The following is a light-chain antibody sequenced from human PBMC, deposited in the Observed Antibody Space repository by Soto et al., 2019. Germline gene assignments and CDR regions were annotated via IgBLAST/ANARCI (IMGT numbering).Light chain of an antibody. CDR2: EGN. V-gene: IGLV2-23*01. Sequence: QSVLTQPASVSGSPGQSITISCTGTSSDVGSYVSWYQQHPGKAPKLIIYEGNERPSGVSNRFSGSKSANTASLTISGLQAEDEGDYYCCSFAGSSTYTWVFGGGTKVTVL. J-gene: IGLJ3*02. CDR1: SSDVGSY. CDR3: CSFAGSSTYTWV.